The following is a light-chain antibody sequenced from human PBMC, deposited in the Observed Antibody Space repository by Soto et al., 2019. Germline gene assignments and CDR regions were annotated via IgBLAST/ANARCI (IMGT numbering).Light chain of an antibody. CDR1: ISDVGSYDL. J-gene: IGLJ1*01. Sequence: QSVLTQPASVSGSPRQSSTISCIGTISDVGSYDLVSWYQQPPGQAPRLMIYEGSKRPSGVSNRFFGSKSGNTASLAISGLQAEDEADYYCSSHTTNSNYVFGTGTTVTVL. CDR3: SSHTTNSNYV. V-gene: IGLV2-14*02. CDR2: EGS.